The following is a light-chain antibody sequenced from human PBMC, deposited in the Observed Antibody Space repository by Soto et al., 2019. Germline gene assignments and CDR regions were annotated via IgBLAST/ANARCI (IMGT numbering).Light chain of an antibody. CDR3: QQYNEYPYT. Sequence: DIQMTQSPSTLSASVGDRVSITCRASQSISTYLAWYQQKPGRAPQALIYRASSLESGVPSRFSGSESGTGFTLTISSLLPDDFATYYCQQYNEYPYTFGQGTKLEIK. CDR2: RAS. CDR1: QSISTY. V-gene: IGKV1-5*03. J-gene: IGKJ2*01.